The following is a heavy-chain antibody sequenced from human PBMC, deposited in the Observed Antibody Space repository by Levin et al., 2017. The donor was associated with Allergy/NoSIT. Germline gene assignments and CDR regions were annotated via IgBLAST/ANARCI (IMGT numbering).Heavy chain of an antibody. CDR2: IYYSGTT. Sequence: GSLRLSCTVSGGPVNRSGYYWNWIRQPPGKGLEWIGYIYYSGTTSYNPSLNSRVTISADTSKNEFSLILSSVTAADTAVYYCARRNFGYFDYWGQGILVTVSS. J-gene: IGHJ4*02. D-gene: IGHD3-3*01. CDR3: ARRNFGYFDY. V-gene: IGHV4-61*08. CDR1: GGPVNRSGYY.